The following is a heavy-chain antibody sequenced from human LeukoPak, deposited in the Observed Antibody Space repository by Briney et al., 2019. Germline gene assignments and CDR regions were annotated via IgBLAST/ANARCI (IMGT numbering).Heavy chain of an antibody. CDR1: GGSFSGYY. CDR3: ARGGHFYYDSFEY. Sequence: SETLSLTCAVYGGSFSGYYWSWIRQPPGEGLEWIGEINQSGSTNYNPSLKSRVTISEDTSKNQFSLKLSSVTAADTAVYYCARGGHFYYDSFEYWGQGTLVTVSS. J-gene: IGHJ4*02. V-gene: IGHV4-34*01. CDR2: INQSGST. D-gene: IGHD3-22*01.